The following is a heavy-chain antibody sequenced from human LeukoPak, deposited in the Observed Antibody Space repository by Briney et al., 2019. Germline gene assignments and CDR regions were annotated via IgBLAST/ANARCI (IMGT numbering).Heavy chain of an antibody. D-gene: IGHD4-23*01. Sequence: GGSLRLSCAASGFSFSSYVMTWVRQAPGRGLEWVSVIGGEGGGIQYADSVKGRFSISSDNSKNTLYLQMNSLRAEDTAVYYCAKYAPPTTVVTRFFDYWGQGTLVTVSS. CDR1: GFSFSSYV. CDR2: IGGEGGGI. J-gene: IGHJ4*02. CDR3: AKYAPPTTVVTRFFDY. V-gene: IGHV3-23*01.